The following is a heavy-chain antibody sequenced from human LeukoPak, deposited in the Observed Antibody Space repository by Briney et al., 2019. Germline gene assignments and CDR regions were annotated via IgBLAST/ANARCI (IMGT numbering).Heavy chain of an antibody. CDR1: GFTFSDYY. J-gene: IGHJ4*02. CDR2: ISYDGSNK. V-gene: IGHV3-30-3*01. Sequence: GGSLRLSCAASGFTFSDYYMSWIRQAPGKGLEWVAVISYDGSNKYYADSVKGRFTISRDNSKNTLYLQMNSLRAEDTAVYYCARGRPRSSYFDYWGQGTLVTVSS. CDR3: ARGRPRSSYFDY.